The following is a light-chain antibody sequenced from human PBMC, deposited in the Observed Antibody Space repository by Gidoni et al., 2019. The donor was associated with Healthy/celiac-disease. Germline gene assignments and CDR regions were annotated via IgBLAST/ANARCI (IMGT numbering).Light chain of an antibody. Sequence: DIVKTQSPLSLPVTPGEPASISCRSSQHLLPSNGYNYLDWYLPKPGQSPQLLIYLGSNRASGVPDRFSGSGSGTDFTLKISRVEAEDVGVYYCRQALQTPLTFGQGTKVEIK. J-gene: IGKJ1*01. CDR3: RQALQTPLT. V-gene: IGKV2-28*01. CDR2: LGS. CDR1: QHLLPSNGYNY.